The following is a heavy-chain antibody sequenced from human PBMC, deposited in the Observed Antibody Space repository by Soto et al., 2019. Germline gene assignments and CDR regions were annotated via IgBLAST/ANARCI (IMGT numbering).Heavy chain of an antibody. D-gene: IGHD3-22*01. Sequence: ASVKVSCKASGYTLTGYYMHWVRQAPGQRLEWMGWINPNSGGTNYAQKFQGRVTMTRDTSISTAYMELSRLRSDDTAVYYCARSSWYYYDSSGYYPPAEYFQHWGQGTLVTVSS. CDR3: ARSSWYYYDSSGYYPPAEYFQH. CDR1: GYTLTGYY. CDR2: INPNSGGT. J-gene: IGHJ1*01. V-gene: IGHV1-2*02.